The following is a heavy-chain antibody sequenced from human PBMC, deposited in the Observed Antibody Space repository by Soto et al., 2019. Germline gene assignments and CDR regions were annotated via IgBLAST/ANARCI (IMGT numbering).Heavy chain of an antibody. Sequence: GGSLSLSCAASGFTVSSNYMSWVRQAPGKGLEWVSVIYSGGSTYYADSVKGRFTISRDNSKNTLYLQMNSLRAEDTAVYYCAREVAAAYDYGMDVWGQGTTVTVSS. CDR2: IYSGGST. CDR1: GFTVSSNY. V-gene: IGHV3-53*01. D-gene: IGHD6-13*01. CDR3: AREVAAAYDYGMDV. J-gene: IGHJ6*02.